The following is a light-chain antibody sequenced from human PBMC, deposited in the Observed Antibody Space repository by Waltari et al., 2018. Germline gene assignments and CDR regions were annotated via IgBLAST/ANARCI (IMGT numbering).Light chain of an antibody. CDR1: QSVSRT. V-gene: IGKV3-20*01. CDR2: DAS. CDR3: QKYGTLPAT. Sequence: IVLTQSPGTLSLSPGDRATLSCRASQSVSRTLAGYQQKPGQAPRLLIYDASSRATGIPDRFSGSGSGTDFSLTISRLEPEDFAVYYCQKYGTLPATFGQGTKVEIK. J-gene: IGKJ1*01.